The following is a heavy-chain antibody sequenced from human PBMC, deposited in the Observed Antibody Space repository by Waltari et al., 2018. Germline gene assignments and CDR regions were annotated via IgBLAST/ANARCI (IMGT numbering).Heavy chain of an antibody. CDR3: AKSDWFDP. CDR1: GFTFSNYW. V-gene: IGHV3-74*01. CDR2: INRDGSTA. Sequence: EVQLVESGGGLVQPGGSLRLSCAASGFTFSNYWMHWVRQAPGKGLVWVSRINRDGSTAGYADSVRGRFTIARDNTKNTLYLQMNSLRAEDTAVYYCAKSDWFDPWGQGTLVTVSS. J-gene: IGHJ5*02.